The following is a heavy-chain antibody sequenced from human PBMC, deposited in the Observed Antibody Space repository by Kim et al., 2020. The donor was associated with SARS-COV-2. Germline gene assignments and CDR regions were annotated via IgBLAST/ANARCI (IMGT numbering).Heavy chain of an antibody. CDR1: GFTFSSYD. V-gene: IGHV3-13*01. J-gene: IGHJ6*03. D-gene: IGHD1-1*01. CDR3: ARGGTGHYYYCYMDV. CDR2: IGTAGDT. Sequence: GGSLRLSCAASGFTFSSYDMHWVRQATGKGLEWVSAIGTAGDTYYPGSVKGRFTISRDNDKNSLSIQKNSLRAGDTAVYYCARGGTGHYYYCYMDVWGKGTTVTVSS.